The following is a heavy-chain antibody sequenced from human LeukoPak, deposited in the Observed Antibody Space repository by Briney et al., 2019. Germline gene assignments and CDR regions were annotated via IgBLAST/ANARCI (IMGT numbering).Heavy chain of an antibody. CDR1: GGSFSGYY. CDR3: ARGHSSGWYRYYFDY. J-gene: IGHJ4*02. CDR2: INHSGST. D-gene: IGHD6-19*01. Sequence: PSETLSLTCAVYGGSFSGYYWSWIRQPPGKGLEWIGEINHSGSTNYNPSLKSRVTISVDTSKNQFSLKLSSVTAADTAVYYCARGHSSGWYRYYFDYWGQGTLVTVSS. V-gene: IGHV4-34*01.